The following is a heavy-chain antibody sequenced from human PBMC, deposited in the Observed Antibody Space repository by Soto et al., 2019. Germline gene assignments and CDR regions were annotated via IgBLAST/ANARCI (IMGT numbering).Heavy chain of an antibody. J-gene: IGHJ6*02. D-gene: IGHD1-26*01. CDR3: ASVLVGATYYYGMDV. V-gene: IGHV1-69*12. Sequence: QVQLVQSGAEVKKPGSSVKVSCKASGGTFSSYAISWVRQAPGQGLEWMGGIIPIFGTADYAQKFQGRVTITADESTSTAYMALSSLRSEDTALYYCASVLVGATYYYGMDVWGQGTTVTVSS. CDR1: GGTFSSYA. CDR2: IIPIFGTA.